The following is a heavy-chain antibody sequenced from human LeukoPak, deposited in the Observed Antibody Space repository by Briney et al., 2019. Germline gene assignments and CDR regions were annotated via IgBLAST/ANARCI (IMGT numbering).Heavy chain of an antibody. D-gene: IGHD3-10*01. V-gene: IGHV4-34*01. J-gene: IGHJ6*02. Sequence: SETLSLTCAVYGGSFSGYYWSWIRQPPGEGLEWIGEINHSGSTNYNPSLKSRVTISVDTSKNQFSLKLSSVTAADTAVYYCARVKGRGVNYYYGMDVWGQGTTVTVSS. CDR3: ARVKGRGVNYYYGMDV. CDR1: GGSFSGYY. CDR2: INHSGST.